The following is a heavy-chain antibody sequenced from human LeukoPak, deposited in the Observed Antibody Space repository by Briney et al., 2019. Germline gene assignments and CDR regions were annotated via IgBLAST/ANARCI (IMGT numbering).Heavy chain of an antibody. J-gene: IGHJ5*02. V-gene: IGHV3-23*01. D-gene: IGHD2-15*01. Sequence: GGSLRLSCAASGFTFSSYAMSWVRQAPGKGLEWVSAISGSGGSTYYADSVKGRFTISRDNSKNTLYLQMNNLRAEDTAVYYCAKRGNMLAATCWFDGWGQGTLVTVSS. CDR1: GFTFSSYA. CDR2: ISGSGGST. CDR3: AKRGNMLAATCWFDG.